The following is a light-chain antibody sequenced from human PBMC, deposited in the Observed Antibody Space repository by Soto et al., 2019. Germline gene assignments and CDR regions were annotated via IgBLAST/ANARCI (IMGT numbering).Light chain of an antibody. CDR1: SSNIGAGYD. CDR3: QSYDSSLSGSMV. J-gene: IGLJ1*01. CDR2: GNS. Sequence: QSVLTQPPSVSGAPGQRVTISCTGSSSNIGAGYDVHWYQQLPGTAPKLLIYGNSNRPSGVPDRISGSKSGTSASLAITGLQAEDEADYYCQSYDSSLSGSMVFGTGTKLTVL. V-gene: IGLV1-40*01.